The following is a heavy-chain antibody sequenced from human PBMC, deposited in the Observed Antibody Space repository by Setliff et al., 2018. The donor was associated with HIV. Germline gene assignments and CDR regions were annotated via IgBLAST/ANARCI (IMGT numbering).Heavy chain of an antibody. D-gene: IGHD3-22*01. CDR2: IYTSGSS. CDR1: GGSISSDSYY. V-gene: IGHV4-61*02. Sequence: PSETLSLTCTVSGGSISSDSYYWSRIRQPAGKGLEWIGRIYTSGSSNYNPSLKSRVTISVDTSKNQFSLKLSSVTAADTAVYYCARSSGYYSTVFYWGQGTQVTVSS. CDR3: ARSSGYYSTVFY. J-gene: IGHJ4*02.